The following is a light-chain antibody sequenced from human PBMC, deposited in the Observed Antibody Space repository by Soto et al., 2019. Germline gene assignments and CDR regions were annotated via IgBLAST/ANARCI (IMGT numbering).Light chain of an antibody. V-gene: IGKV1-5*01. J-gene: IGKJ1*01. CDR2: GAS. Sequence: DIQMTQSPSTLPASVGDRVTITCRASQSISTWLAWYQQKPGKAPKLLIYGASTLESGVPSRFSGSGSGTEVTLTISSLQPDDFATFYCQHYNSHSPTFGQGTKVDIK. CDR3: QHYNSHSPT. CDR1: QSISTW.